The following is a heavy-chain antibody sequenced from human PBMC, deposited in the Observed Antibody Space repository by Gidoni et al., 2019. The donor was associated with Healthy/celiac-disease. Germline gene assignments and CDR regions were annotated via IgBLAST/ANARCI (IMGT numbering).Heavy chain of an antibody. CDR1: VFTVSPNY. Sequence: DVQLVESGGGLIQPGWSLSLSCASSVFTVSPNYMSWVRQAPGKGLEWVSVIYRGGSTYYADSVKGRFTISRDNSKNTLYRQMNSLRAEDTAVYYCARDGRVGATPSDDYYGMDVWGQGTTVTVSS. J-gene: IGHJ6*02. D-gene: IGHD1-26*01. V-gene: IGHV3-53*01. CDR2: IYRGGST. CDR3: ARDGRVGATPSDDYYGMDV.